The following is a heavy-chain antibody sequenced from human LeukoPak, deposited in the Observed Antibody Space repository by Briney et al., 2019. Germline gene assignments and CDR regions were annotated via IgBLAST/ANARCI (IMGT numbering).Heavy chain of an antibody. CDR1: GGSISSGSYY. V-gene: IGHV4-61*02. J-gene: IGHJ3*02. CDR3: AREGAYYYGSGSPALGSAFDI. D-gene: IGHD3-10*01. CDR2: IYTSGST. Sequence: PSETLSLTCTVSGGSISSGSYYWHWIRQPPGKGLEWIGRIYTSGSTNYNPSLKSRVTISVDTSKNQVSLKLSSVTAADTAVYYCAREGAYYYGSGSPALGSAFDIWGQGTMVTVSS.